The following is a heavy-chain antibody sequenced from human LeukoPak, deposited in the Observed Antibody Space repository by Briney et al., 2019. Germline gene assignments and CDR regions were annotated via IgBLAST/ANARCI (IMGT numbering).Heavy chain of an antibody. J-gene: IGHJ4*02. CDR3: ARGYKNFDY. CDR2: ISAGNVIT. Sequence: ASVKVSCKASGYNFNSYSIHWVRQAPGQRLEWMGWISAGNVITKYSQKFQGRVTITRDTSANTAYMELSSLRSEDTAVYYCARGYKNFDYWGQGTLVTVSS. V-gene: IGHV1-3*01. CDR1: GYNFNSYS. D-gene: IGHD1-1*01.